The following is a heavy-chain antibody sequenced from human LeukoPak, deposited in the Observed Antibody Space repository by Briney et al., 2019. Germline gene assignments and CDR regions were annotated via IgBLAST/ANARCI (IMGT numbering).Heavy chain of an antibody. J-gene: IGHJ4*02. CDR3: ARGDLVTMLDY. CDR1: GYTFTSYY. D-gene: IGHD3-10*01. Sequence: GASVTVSCTASGYTFTSYYMHWVRQAPGQGLEWMGIINPSGGSTSYAQKFQGRVTMTRDTSTSTVYMELSSLRSEDTAVYYCARGDLVTMLDYWGQGTLVTVSS. V-gene: IGHV1-46*01. CDR2: INPSGGST.